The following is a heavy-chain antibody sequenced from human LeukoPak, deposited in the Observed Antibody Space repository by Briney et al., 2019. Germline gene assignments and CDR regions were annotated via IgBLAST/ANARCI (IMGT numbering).Heavy chain of an antibody. CDR3: AKDHCSSSSCNGDY. Sequence: GGSLRLSCSASGFTFSSFVMHWVRQAPGKGLEYVSAISSKGHSTYYADSVKGRFTISRDNSKNSLYLQMNSLRAEDTAVYYCAKDHCSSSSCNGDYWGQGILVTVSS. V-gene: IGHV3-64*04. CDR1: GFTFSSFV. CDR2: ISSKGHST. J-gene: IGHJ4*02. D-gene: IGHD2-2*01.